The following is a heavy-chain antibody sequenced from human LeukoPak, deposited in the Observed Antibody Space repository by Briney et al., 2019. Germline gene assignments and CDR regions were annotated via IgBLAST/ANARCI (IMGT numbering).Heavy chain of an antibody. CDR2: IYTSGST. CDR1: GGSISSYY. D-gene: IGHD3-22*01. J-gene: IGHJ3*02. CDR3: ATYYDSSGYYDAFDI. Sequence: SETLSLTCTVSGGSISSYYWNWIRQPAGKGLDWIGRIYTSGSTNYNPSLKSRVTMSVDMSKNQFSLKLSSVTAADTAVYYCATYYDSSGYYDAFDIWGQGTMVTVSP. V-gene: IGHV4-4*07.